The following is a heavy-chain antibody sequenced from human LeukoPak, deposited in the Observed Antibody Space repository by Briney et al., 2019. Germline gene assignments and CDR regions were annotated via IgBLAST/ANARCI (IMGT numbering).Heavy chain of an antibody. Sequence: PGRSLRLSCVASGFAFSTYGMHWIRQAPGKGLEWVAVISLDGYKKYYADSVKGRFTVSRDNSKNTLYLQMNSLRAEDTAVYFCAKDGDFWSNSKSNNYFDYWGQGTLVTVSS. CDR2: ISLDGYKK. J-gene: IGHJ4*02. V-gene: IGHV3-30*18. CDR3: AKDGDFWSNSKSNNYFDY. CDR1: GFAFSTYG. D-gene: IGHD3-3*01.